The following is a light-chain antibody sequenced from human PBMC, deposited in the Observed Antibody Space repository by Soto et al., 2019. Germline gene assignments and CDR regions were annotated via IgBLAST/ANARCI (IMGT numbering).Light chain of an antibody. V-gene: IGKV3-20*01. J-gene: IGKJ1*01. Sequence: EIVMTRSPATLSVSPGEIATLSFRASQSVSSNLAWYQQKPGQAPRLLIYGASSRATGIPDRFSGSGSGTDFTLTISRLEPEDFAVYYCQQYGSSPVTFGQGTKVDIK. CDR1: QSVSSN. CDR3: QQYGSSPVT. CDR2: GAS.